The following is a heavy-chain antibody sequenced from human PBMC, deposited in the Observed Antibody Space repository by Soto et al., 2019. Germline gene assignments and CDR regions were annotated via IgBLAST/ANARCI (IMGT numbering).Heavy chain of an antibody. J-gene: IGHJ5*02. CDR3: AYGRHLLRFGEINIGNWFDP. CDR1: GYSFTSYW. CDR2: IDPSDSYT. D-gene: IGHD3-10*01. Sequence: PGESLKISCKGSGYSFTSYWISWVRQMPGKGLEWMGRIDPSDSYTNYSPSFQGHVTISADKSISTAYLQWSSLKASDTAMYYCAYGRHLLRFGEINIGNWFDPWGQGTLVTVSS. V-gene: IGHV5-10-1*01.